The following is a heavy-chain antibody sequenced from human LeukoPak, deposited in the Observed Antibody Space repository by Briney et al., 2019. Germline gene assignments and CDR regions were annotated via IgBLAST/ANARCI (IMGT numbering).Heavy chain of an antibody. CDR2: ISGSGGST. CDR1: GFTFSNSA. CDR3: AKDVWGDY. Sequence: GGSLRLSCAASGFTFSNSAMSWVRQAPGKGLEWVSAISGSGGSTYYADSVKGHFTISRDNSKNTLHLQMNSLRAEDTAVYYCAKDVWGDYWGQGTLVTVSS. V-gene: IGHV3-23*01. J-gene: IGHJ4*02. D-gene: IGHD3-16*01.